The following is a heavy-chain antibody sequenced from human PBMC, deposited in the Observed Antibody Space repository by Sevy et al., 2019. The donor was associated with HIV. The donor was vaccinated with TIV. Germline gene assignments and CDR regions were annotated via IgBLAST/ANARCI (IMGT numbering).Heavy chain of an antibody. CDR2: ISNSGTTI. CDR3: ARDLPPSSTTVAHFDY. V-gene: IGHV3-48*03. J-gene: IGHJ4*02. D-gene: IGHD4-17*01. CDR1: GFTFSSYE. Sequence: GGSLRLSCAASGFTFSSYEMNWVRQAPGKGLEWVSYISNSGTTISYSDSVRGRFSMSRANARNSLYLQMEGLRAVDTAVYYSARDLPPSSTTVAHFDYWGQGTLVTVSS.